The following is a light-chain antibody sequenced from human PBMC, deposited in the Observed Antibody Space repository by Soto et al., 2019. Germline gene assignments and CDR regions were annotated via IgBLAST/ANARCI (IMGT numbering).Light chain of an antibody. CDR1: QSISSW. Sequence: DIQMTQSPSNLSASVGDRVTITCRASQSISSWLAWYQQKPRKAPKLLIYDASSLEIAAPSRFSGSGSGTEFTLTISSLQPDDFATYYCQQYNSYSPDTFGQGTKLEIK. CDR3: QQYNSYSPDT. V-gene: IGKV1-5*01. CDR2: DAS. J-gene: IGKJ2*01.